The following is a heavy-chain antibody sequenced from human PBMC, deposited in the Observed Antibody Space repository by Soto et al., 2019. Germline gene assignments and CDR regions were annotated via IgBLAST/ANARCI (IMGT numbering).Heavy chain of an antibody. CDR1: GFTFSSYW. Sequence: GGSLRLSCAASGFTFSSYWMSWVRQAPGKGLEWVANIKQDGSEKYYVDSVKGRFTISRDNAKNSLYLQMNSLRAEDTAVYYCARGIYSFCYYYCMDVWGQGTTVTVSS. V-gene: IGHV3-7*03. CDR2: IKQDGSEK. J-gene: IGHJ6*02. CDR3: ARGIYSFCYYYCMDV. D-gene: IGHD3-10*01.